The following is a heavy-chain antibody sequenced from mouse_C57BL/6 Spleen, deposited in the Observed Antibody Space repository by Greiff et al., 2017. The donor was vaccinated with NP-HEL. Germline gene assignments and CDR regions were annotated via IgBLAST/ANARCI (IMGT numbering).Heavy chain of an antibody. V-gene: IGHV1-81*01. D-gene: IGHD3-2*02. CDR3: ARRDSSGYVGAMDY. J-gene: IGHJ4*01. CDR2: IYPRSGNT. CDR1: GYTFTSYG. Sequence: VQLQQSGAELARPGASVKLSCKASGYTFTSYGISWVKQRTGQGLEWIGEIYPRSGNTYYNEKFKGKATLTADKSSSTAYMELRSLTSEDSAVYFCARRDSSGYVGAMDYWGQGTSVTVSS.